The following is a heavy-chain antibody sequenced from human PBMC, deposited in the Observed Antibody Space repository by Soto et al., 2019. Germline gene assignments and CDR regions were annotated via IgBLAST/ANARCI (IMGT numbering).Heavy chain of an antibody. CDR2: ISSSSSYT. CDR1: GFTFSSYA. CDR3: ARDLALAGNY. D-gene: IGHD6-19*01. J-gene: IGHJ4*02. V-gene: IGHV3-21*01. Sequence: GSLRLSGAASGFTFSSYAMNWVRQTQEKGLEWVSSISSSSSYTHYADSVKGRFTISRDNANNSLFLQMNSLRAEDTAVYYCARDLALAGNYWGQGALVTVSS.